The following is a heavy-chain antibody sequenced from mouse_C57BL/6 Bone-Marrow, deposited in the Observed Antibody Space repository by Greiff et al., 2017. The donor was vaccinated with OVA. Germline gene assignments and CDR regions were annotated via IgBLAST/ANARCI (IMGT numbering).Heavy chain of an antibody. V-gene: IGHV1-80*01. Sequence: QVHVKQSGAELVKPGASVKISCKASGYAFSSYWMNWVKQRPGTGLEWIGQIYPGDGDTNYNGKFKGKATLTADKSSSTAYMQLSSLTSEDSAVYFCARYGSWYFDVWGTGTTVTVSS. CDR1: GYAFSSYW. CDR2: IYPGDGDT. D-gene: IGHD2-1*01. CDR3: ARYGSWYFDV. J-gene: IGHJ1*03.